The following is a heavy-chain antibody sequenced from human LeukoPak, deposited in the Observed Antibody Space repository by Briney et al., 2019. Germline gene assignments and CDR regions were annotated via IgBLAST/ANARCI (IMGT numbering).Heavy chain of an antibody. CDR1: GFTFSDYY. Sequence: PGGSLRLSCAASGFTFSDYYMSWIRQAPGRGLEWVSYIGNTGRTIYYTDSVKGRFTISRDNAKNSLYLQMNSLRAEDTAIYYCVRGDRYFFDFWGQGTLVTVSS. CDR2: IGNTGRTI. CDR3: VRGDRYFFDF. J-gene: IGHJ4*02. V-gene: IGHV3-11*04.